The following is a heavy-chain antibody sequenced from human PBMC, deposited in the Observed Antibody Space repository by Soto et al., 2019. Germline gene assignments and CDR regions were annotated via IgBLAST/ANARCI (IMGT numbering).Heavy chain of an antibody. D-gene: IGHD3-3*01. V-gene: IGHV3-23*01. CDR2: ISGSGGST. Sequence: GGSLRLSCAASGFTFSSYAMSWVRQAPGKGLEWVSAISGSGGSTYYADSVKGRFTISRDNSRNTLYLQMNSLRAEDTAVYYCAKTGDYDFWSGLIDYWGQGTLVTVSS. CDR3: AKTGDYDFWSGLIDY. CDR1: GFTFSSYA. J-gene: IGHJ4*02.